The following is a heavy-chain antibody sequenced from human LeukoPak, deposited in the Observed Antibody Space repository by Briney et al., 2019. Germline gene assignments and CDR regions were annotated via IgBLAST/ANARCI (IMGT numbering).Heavy chain of an antibody. Sequence: GGSLRLSCEASGFSFSRHWMHWIRQPPGKGLVWVARISDGGSYRSHVGSVDGRFTISRDNVRNILYLHMNDLRGEDTAVYYCASFGISWTSAYWGQGTLVTVSS. CDR2: ISDGGSYR. D-gene: IGHD2-21*01. CDR3: ASFGISWTSAY. CDR1: GFSFSRHW. J-gene: IGHJ4*02. V-gene: IGHV3-74*01.